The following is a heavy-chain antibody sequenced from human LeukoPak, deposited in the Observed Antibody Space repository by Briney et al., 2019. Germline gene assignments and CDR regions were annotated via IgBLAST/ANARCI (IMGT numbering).Heavy chain of an antibody. D-gene: IGHD3/OR15-3a*01. Sequence: GGSLRLSCAPSGFTLSTYGMHWVRQAPGKGLEWVAVISYDGSNKYYADSVKGRFTISRDNSKNTLYLQMNSLRAEDTAVYYCAKSRVDGLAFDIWGQGTMVTVSS. V-gene: IGHV3-30*18. CDR1: GFTLSTYG. CDR3: AKSRVDGLAFDI. J-gene: IGHJ3*02. CDR2: ISYDGSNK.